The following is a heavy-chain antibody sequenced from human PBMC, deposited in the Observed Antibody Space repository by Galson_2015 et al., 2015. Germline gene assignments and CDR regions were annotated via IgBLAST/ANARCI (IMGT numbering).Heavy chain of an antibody. Sequence: SVKVSCKASGYTFTNYYMHWVRQAPGQGLEWMRIINPSGGSTSYAQKFQGRVTMTRDTSTSTVYMELSSLRSEDTAVYYCARGYCGNTSCEKTTFDFWGQGTLVTVSS. J-gene: IGHJ4*02. CDR2: INPSGGST. CDR1: GYTFTNYY. D-gene: IGHD2-2*01. CDR3: ARGYCGNTSCEKTTFDF. V-gene: IGHV1-46*01.